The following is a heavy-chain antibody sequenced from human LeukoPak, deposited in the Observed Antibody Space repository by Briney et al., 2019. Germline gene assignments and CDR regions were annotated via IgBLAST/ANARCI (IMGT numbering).Heavy chain of an antibody. CDR1: GFTFSNYW. CDR3: ARGVAFWFGELFAFDG. V-gene: IGHV3-7*01. D-gene: IGHD3-10*01. J-gene: IGHJ4*02. Sequence: GGSLRLSCEGSGFTFSNYWMGWVRQAPGKGLQWVANIKTDGSEKYYVDSGKGRFTISRDNAKNSLYLQMNSLRAEDTAVYYCARGVAFWFGELFAFDGWGQGTLVTVSS. CDR2: IKTDGSEK.